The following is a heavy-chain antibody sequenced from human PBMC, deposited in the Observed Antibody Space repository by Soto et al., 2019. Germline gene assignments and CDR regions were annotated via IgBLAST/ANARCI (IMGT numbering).Heavy chain of an antibody. D-gene: IGHD6-13*01. CDR1: GYTFINYY. CDR3: ARDLAAGDY. CDR2: FNPTSGST. Sequence: QVQLVQSGAEVKKPGAAVKLSCKASGYTFINYYIHWVRQAPGQGLAWMGIFNPTSGSTNYAQKFQGRVTLTMDTSTRTVYMELSSLRFDDTAVYYCARDLAAGDYWGQGTLVTGSS. V-gene: IGHV1-46*01. J-gene: IGHJ4*02.